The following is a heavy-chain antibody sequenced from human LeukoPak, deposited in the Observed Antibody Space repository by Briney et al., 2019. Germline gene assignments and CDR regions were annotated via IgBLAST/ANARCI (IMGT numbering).Heavy chain of an antibody. V-gene: IGHV4-61*02. CDR1: GGSISSGSYY. D-gene: IGHD2-2*01. Sequence: PSQTLSLTCTVSGGSISSGSYYWSWIRRPAGKGLEWIGRIYTSGSTNYNPSLKSRVTISLDTSKNQFSLNLSSVTAADTAVYYCASGLTPVLRAYYYYYMDVWGKGTTVTVSS. CDR2: IYTSGST. J-gene: IGHJ6*03. CDR3: ASGLTPVLRAYYYYYMDV.